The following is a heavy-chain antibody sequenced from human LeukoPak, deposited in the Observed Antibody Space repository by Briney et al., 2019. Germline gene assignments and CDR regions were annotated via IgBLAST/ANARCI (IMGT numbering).Heavy chain of an antibody. CDR3: ARDLHPLGYCSSTSCYNNNWFDP. D-gene: IGHD2-2*02. J-gene: IGHJ5*02. V-gene: IGHV3-21*01. Sequence: GGSLRLSCAASGFTFSSYSMNWVRQAPGKGLEWVSSISSSSSYIYYADSVKGRFTISRDNAKNSLYLQMNSLRAEDTAVYYCARDLHPLGYCSSTSCYNNNWFDPWGQGTLVTVSS. CDR1: GFTFSSYS. CDR2: ISSSSSYI.